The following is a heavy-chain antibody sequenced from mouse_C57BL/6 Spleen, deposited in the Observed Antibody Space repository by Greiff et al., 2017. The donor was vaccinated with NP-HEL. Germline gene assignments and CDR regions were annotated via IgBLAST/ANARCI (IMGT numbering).Heavy chain of an antibody. V-gene: IGHV1-76*01. J-gene: IGHJ4*01. CDR1: GYTFTDYY. CDR3: ASMVTTDAMDY. Sequence: VKLMESGAELVRPGASVKLSCKASGYTFTDYYINWVKQRPGQGLEWIARIYPGSGNTYYNEKFKGKATLTAEKSSSTAYMQLSSLTSEDSAVYFCASMVTTDAMDYWGQGTSVTVSS. D-gene: IGHD2-2*01. CDR2: IYPGSGNT.